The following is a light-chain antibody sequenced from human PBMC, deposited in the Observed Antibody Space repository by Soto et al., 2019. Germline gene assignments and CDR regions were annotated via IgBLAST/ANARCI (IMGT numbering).Light chain of an antibody. Sequence: EIGLTQSPGTLSLSPGERATLSCTASQSVTSNWLAWYRHKPGQAPRLLIYGASSRATGVPDRVSGSGSGTDFTLTINRLEPEDFAVYYCQQYGNFPYTFGQGTKLEIK. CDR2: GAS. CDR1: QSVTSNW. CDR3: QQYGNFPYT. J-gene: IGKJ2*01. V-gene: IGKV3-20*01.